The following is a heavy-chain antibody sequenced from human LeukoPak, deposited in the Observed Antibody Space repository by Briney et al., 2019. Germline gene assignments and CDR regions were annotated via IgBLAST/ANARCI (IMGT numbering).Heavy chain of an antibody. CDR1: GFTFSSYE. J-gene: IGHJ4*02. CDR3: ARGPDTKKRFSQYYFDY. V-gene: IGHV3-48*03. Sequence: PGGSLRLSCAASGFTFSSYEMNWVRQAPGKGLEWGSYISSSGSTIYYADSVKGRFTISRDNAKNSLYLQMNSLRAEDTAVYYCARGPDTKKRFSQYYFDYWGQGTLVTVSS. CDR2: ISSSGSTI. D-gene: IGHD1-14*01.